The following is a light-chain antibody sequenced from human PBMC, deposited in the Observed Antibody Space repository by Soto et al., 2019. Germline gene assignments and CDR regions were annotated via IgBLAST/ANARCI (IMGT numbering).Light chain of an antibody. Sequence: QSALTQPPSASGTPGQRVTISFSGNGSNIGSNAVNWYQQLPGTAPKLLIYTNNQRPSGVPDRFSGSKSGTSGSLAISGLQSEDEADYYCAAWDDRLSGYVFGTGTKVTVL. J-gene: IGLJ1*01. V-gene: IGLV1-44*01. CDR1: GSNIGSNA. CDR2: TNN. CDR3: AAWDDRLSGYV.